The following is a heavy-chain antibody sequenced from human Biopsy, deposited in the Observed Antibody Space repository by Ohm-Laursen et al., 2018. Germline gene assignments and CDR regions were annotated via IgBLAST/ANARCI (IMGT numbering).Heavy chain of an antibody. V-gene: IGHV4-61*01. D-gene: IGHD5-12*01. CDR1: GDSVSSGSFY. CDR2: IYDRGST. Sequence: SDTLSLTCTVSGDSVSSGSFYWTWIRQPPGQGLEYIGYIYDRGSTANYNPSLESRVTISVDTSRNQFSLKLSSVTAADTAVYYCAGRPWPNAFDIWGHGTMVTVSS. CDR3: AGRPWPNAFDI. J-gene: IGHJ3*02.